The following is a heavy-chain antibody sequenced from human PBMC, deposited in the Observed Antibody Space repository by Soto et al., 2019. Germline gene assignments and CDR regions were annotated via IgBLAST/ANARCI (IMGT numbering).Heavy chain of an antibody. CDR1: GYTFTSYS. D-gene: IGHD6-6*01. Sequence: GSVKVSCKASGYTFTSYSMHWVRQSPGQRLEWMGWINAGNGNTKYSQKFQGRVTITRDTSASTAYMELTSLRSEDTAVYYCARDREYSSSDYWGQGTLVTVSS. CDR2: INAGNGNT. J-gene: IGHJ4*02. V-gene: IGHV1-3*01. CDR3: ARDREYSSSDY.